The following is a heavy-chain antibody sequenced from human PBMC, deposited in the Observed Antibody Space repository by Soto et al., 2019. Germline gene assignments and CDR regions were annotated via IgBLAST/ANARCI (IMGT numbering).Heavy chain of an antibody. Sequence: VGSASCGGSFCISVVDLSRKAQGRGLEWASSISSSSSYIYYADSVKGRFTISRDNAKNSLYLQMSRLRSDDTAVYYCARAGANLAVAGTRAPPYYYYGMDVWGQGTTVTVSS. CDR1: GGSFCISV. D-gene: IGHD6-19*01. V-gene: IGHV3-21*04. J-gene: IGHJ6*02. CDR2: ISSSSSYI. CDR3: ARAGANLAVAGTRAPPYYYYGMDV.